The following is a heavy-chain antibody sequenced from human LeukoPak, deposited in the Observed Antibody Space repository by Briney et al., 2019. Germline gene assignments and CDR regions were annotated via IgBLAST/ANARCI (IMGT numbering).Heavy chain of an antibody. J-gene: IGHJ4*02. Sequence: PGGSLRLSCAASGFTFSSYSMNWVRQAPGKGLEWVSYISSSSSTIYYADSVKGRFTISRDNAKNSLYLQMNSLRAEDTAVYYCARGDGIFGSGSYYYWGQGTLVTVSS. D-gene: IGHD3-10*01. CDR2: ISSSSSTI. V-gene: IGHV3-48*01. CDR1: GFTFSSYS. CDR3: ARGDGIFGSGSYYY.